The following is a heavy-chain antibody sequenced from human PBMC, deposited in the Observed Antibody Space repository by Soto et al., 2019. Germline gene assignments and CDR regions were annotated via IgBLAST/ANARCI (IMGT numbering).Heavy chain of an antibody. D-gene: IGHD2-2*01. CDR2: ISPYNGNT. V-gene: IGHV1-18*01. CDR3: ARDTSNSFDS. J-gene: IGHJ4*02. Sequence: HVQLLQSGGELKKPGASVKVSCNTSGFTFNTYFISWVRQAPGQGLEWMGGISPYNGNTKYGEKFQGRVTMTTDTITRTAYMELRNLRIDDTAVYYCARDTSNSFDSWGQGTLVTVSS. CDR1: GFTFNTYF.